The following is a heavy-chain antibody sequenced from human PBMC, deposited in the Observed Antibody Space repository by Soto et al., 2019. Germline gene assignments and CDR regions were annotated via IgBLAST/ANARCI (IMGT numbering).Heavy chain of an antibody. CDR1: GGSISHADYY. V-gene: IGHV4-30-4*01. J-gene: IGHJ3*02. CDR3: DRGGDIAALKTGFDI. CDR2: IYYTGTT. D-gene: IGHD3-16*02. Sequence: PSGTLSLTCTVSGGSISHADYYWSWIRQPPGEGLEWIGYIYYTGTTFYNPSLKGRLTMSLDKSKNQFSLKLTSVTAADTAVYYCDRGGDIAALKTGFDIWGPGTMVIFSS.